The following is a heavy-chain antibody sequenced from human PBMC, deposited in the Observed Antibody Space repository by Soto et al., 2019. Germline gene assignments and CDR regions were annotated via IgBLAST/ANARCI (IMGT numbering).Heavy chain of an antibody. V-gene: IGHV4-39*01. CDR1: GGSISSSSYY. J-gene: IGHJ6*02. D-gene: IGHD3-3*01. CDR2: IYYSGST. Sequence: SETLSLTCTVSGGSISSSSYYWGWIRQPPGKGLEWIGSIYYSGSTYYNPSLKSRVTISVDTSKNQFSLKLSSVTAADTAVYYCARHMAIFGVARYYYGMDGWGQGTTVTVSS. CDR3: ARHMAIFGVARYYYGMDG.